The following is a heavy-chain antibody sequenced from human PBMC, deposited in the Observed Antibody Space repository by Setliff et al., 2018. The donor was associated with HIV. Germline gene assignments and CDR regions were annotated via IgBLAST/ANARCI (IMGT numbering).Heavy chain of an antibody. CDR1: GGTFSSYGITYG. CDR2: ISAYNGNT. CDR3: ATNPETATINYYYYYMGV. V-gene: IGHV1-18*01. Sequence: ASVKVSCKASGGTFSSYGITYGITWVRQAPGQGLQWMGWISAYNGNTNYAQKLQGRVTMTTEKSTSTAYMELSSLRSEDTAVYYCATNPETATINYYYYYMGVWGKGTTVTVSS. D-gene: IGHD6-25*01. J-gene: IGHJ6*03.